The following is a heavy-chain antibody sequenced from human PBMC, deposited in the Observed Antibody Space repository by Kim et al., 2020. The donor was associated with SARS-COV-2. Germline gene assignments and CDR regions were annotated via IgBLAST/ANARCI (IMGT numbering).Heavy chain of an antibody. Sequence: YSPSFQGQVTISADKSISTAYLQWSSLKASDTAMYYCASVRVPDWWYFDLWGRGTLVTVSS. V-gene: IGHV5-51*01. CDR3: ASVRVPDWWYFDL. J-gene: IGHJ2*01. D-gene: IGHD3-9*01.